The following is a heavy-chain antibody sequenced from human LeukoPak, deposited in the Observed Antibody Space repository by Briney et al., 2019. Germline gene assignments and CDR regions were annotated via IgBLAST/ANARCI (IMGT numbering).Heavy chain of an antibody. CDR3: ATYRRDGYKPTTPSSDY. D-gene: IGHD5-24*01. CDR2: VDPEDGET. Sequence: ASVKVSCKVSGYTFTDYYMHWVQQAPGKGLEWMGLVDPEDGETIYAEKFQGRVTITADTSTDTAYIELSSLRSEDTAVYYCATYRRDGYKPTTPSSDYRGQGTLVTVSS. CDR1: GYTFTDYY. J-gene: IGHJ4*02. V-gene: IGHV1-69-2*01.